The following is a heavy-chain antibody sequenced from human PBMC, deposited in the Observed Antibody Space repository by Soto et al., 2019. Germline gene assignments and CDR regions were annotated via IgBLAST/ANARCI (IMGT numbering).Heavy chain of an antibody. J-gene: IGHJ6*02. CDR2: INHSEST. V-gene: IGHV4-34*01. CDR3: AGASYPALAADTNYQHSGMDV. Sequence: QVQLQQWGEGLLKPSETLSLTCAVYGASFSGYYWSWIRQPPGKGLEWIGEINHSESTNFNPSLKSRVTISVDTSKNQFSLRLSSVTAADTAVYYCAGASYPALAADTNYQHSGMDVWGQGTTVIVSS. D-gene: IGHD2-2*01. CDR1: GASFSGYY.